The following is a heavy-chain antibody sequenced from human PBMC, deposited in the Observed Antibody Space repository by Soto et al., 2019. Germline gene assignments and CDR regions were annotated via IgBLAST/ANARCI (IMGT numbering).Heavy chain of an antibody. J-gene: IGHJ6*02. D-gene: IGHD2-15*01. V-gene: IGHV4-31*03. CDR3: CAMVGDYYYYGMDV. Sequence: PSETLSLTCTVSGGSISSGGYYWSWIRQHPGKGLEWIGYIYYSGSTYYNPSLKSRVTISVDTSKNQFSLKLSSVTAADTAVYYCCAMVGDYYYYGMDVWGQGTTVTVSS. CDR2: IYYSGST. CDR1: GGSISSGGYY.